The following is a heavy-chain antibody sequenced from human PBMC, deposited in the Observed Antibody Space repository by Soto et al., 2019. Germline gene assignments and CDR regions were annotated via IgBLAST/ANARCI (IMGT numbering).Heavy chain of an antibody. V-gene: IGHV3-21*02. CDR1: GFTFTNHN. J-gene: IGHJ4*02. CDR3: ARDPPLSVLVVVATGDF. CDR2: ISSSSSFR. Sequence: EVPLVESGGGLVKPGGSLRLSCEASGFTFTNHNMNWVRQAPGKGLEWVSSISSSSSFRNYADSVKGRFSISRDNDKNLVYLQMDSLTAEDTAVYYCARDPPLSVLVVVATGDFWGQGTLVTVSS. D-gene: IGHD1-1*01.